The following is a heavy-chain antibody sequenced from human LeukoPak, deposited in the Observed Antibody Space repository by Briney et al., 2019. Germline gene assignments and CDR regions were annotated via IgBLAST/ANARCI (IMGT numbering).Heavy chain of an antibody. Sequence: GESLKISCKGSGYSFTSYWIGWVRQMPGKGLEWMGIIYPGDSDTRYSPSFQGQVTISADKSISTAYLQWSGLKASDTAMYYCARIRTLHYDYVWGHFDYWGQGTLVTVSS. CDR2: IYPGDSDT. CDR3: ARIRTLHYDYVWGHFDY. D-gene: IGHD3-16*01. J-gene: IGHJ4*02. CDR1: GYSFTSYW. V-gene: IGHV5-51*01.